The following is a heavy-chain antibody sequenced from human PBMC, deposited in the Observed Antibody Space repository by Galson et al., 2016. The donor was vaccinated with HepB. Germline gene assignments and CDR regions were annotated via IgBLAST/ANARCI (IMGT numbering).Heavy chain of an antibody. Sequence: SLRLSCAASGFTFDTYAMHWVRQAPGKGLEWVAVVSFDGSKIFYADSVTGRFTVSRDNSKHTLSLQMDGLRTEDPAVYYCARASNWNADPWGYWGQGTLVIVSS. CDR3: ARASNWNADPWGY. CDR1: GFTFDTYA. CDR2: VSFDGSKI. D-gene: IGHD1-1*01. J-gene: IGHJ1*01. V-gene: IGHV3-30-3*01.